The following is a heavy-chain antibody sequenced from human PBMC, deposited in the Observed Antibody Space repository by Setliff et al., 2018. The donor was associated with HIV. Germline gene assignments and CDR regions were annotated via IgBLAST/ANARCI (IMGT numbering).Heavy chain of an antibody. CDR3: ARNQGDSSGWYAGDY. J-gene: IGHJ4*01. V-gene: IGHV1-46*01. CDR1: GYTFTSYP. Sequence: ASVKVSYMASGYTFTSYPMHWVRQAPGQGLEWMGVINTSGGSAGYAEKFRGRVTMTRDTSTSTVYMDLRNLRSEDTAVYYCARNQGDSSGWYAGDYWGHGTLVTVSS. CDR2: INTSGGSA. D-gene: IGHD6-19*01.